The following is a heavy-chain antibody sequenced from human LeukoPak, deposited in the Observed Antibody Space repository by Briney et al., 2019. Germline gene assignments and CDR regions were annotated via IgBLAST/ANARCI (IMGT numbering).Heavy chain of an antibody. CDR1: GYSFNSYW. D-gene: IGHD1-26*01. V-gene: IGHV5-51*01. Sequence: GESLKISCTGSGYSFNSYWIGWVRQMPGKGLEWMGIIYPGDSDTRYSPSFQGQVTISADKSISTAYLQWSSLKASDTAMYYCARHMWELRSYYYMDVWGKGTTVTVSS. J-gene: IGHJ6*03. CDR2: IYPGDSDT. CDR3: ARHMWELRSYYYMDV.